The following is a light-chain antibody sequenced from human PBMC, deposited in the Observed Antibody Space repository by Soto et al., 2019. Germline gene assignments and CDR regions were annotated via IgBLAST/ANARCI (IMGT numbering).Light chain of an antibody. J-gene: IGKJ1*01. V-gene: IGKV1-5*03. CDR3: QQYNTYSRT. CDR1: QSISTY. CDR2: KAS. Sequence: DIQMTQSPSTLSASVGDRVTITCRASQSISTYLAWYQQKPGKAPNLLIYKASNLETGVPSRFSGSGSGTEFTLTISSLQPDDPATYYCQQYNTYSRTFGLGTKVEI.